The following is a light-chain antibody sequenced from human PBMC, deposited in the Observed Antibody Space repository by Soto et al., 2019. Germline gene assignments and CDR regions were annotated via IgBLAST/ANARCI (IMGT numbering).Light chain of an antibody. Sequence: QSVLTQPPSASGTPGQRVAISCSGGSSNIGINTVDWYQQVPGTAPKLLIYSNIHRPSGVPDRFSGSKSGTSASLAISGLQSEDEADYYCAAWDDSLYGWVFGGGTKLTVL. V-gene: IGLV1-44*01. CDR3: AAWDDSLYGWV. J-gene: IGLJ3*02. CDR2: SNI. CDR1: SSNIGINT.